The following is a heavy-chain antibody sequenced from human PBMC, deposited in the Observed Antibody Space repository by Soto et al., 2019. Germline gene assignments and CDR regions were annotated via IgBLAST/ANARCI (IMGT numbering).Heavy chain of an antibody. Sequence: EVQLLESGGGLVQPGGSLRLSCAASGFTFSTYAMSWVRQAPGKGLEWVSAISASGASTYYADSVKGRFTISRDNSKNTLSLQMHSLRAEDTAVYYCVKPGDYYDTSGYYTNDSWGQGTLVTVSS. CDR2: ISASGAST. J-gene: IGHJ5*01. V-gene: IGHV3-23*01. CDR3: VKPGDYYDTSGYYTNDS. CDR1: GFTFSTYA. D-gene: IGHD3-22*01.